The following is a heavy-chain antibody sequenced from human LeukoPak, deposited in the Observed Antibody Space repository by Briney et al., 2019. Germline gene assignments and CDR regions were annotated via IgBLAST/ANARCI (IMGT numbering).Heavy chain of an antibody. V-gene: IGHV4-39*01. J-gene: IGHJ4*02. CDR1: GDSITRSLYY. CDR3: ARGLYERDRGPKNYYGSGSYSKSPRLSRYFDY. Sequence: SETLSLTCTVSGDSITRSLYYWGWIRQPPGRGLEWIGNIYSSGSTYYNPSLKSRVTISVDTSKNQFSLKLSSVTAADTAVYYCARGLYERDRGPKNYYGSGSYSKSPRLSRYFDYWGQGTLVTVSS. CDR2: IYSSGST. D-gene: IGHD3-10*01.